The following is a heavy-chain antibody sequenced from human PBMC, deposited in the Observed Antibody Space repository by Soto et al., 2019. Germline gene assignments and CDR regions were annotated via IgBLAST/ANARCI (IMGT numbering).Heavy chain of an antibody. Sequence: QVQLVESGGGVVQPGRSLRLSCAASGFSFSMSPMHWVRQAPGKGPEWVALMSYDGTNKFYADSVKGRFTISRDNPKSTLYLQVDSLRPEAAAVYYCARDPKTSGGQHWAFNYFDSWGQGTLVTVSS. D-gene: IGHD7-27*01. CDR2: MSYDGTNK. CDR1: GFSFSMSP. V-gene: IGHV3-30-3*01. J-gene: IGHJ4*02. CDR3: ARDPKTSGGQHWAFNYFDS.